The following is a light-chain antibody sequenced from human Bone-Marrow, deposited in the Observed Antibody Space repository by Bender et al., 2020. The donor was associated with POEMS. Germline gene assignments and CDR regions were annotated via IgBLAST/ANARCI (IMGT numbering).Light chain of an antibody. Sequence: QSVLTQPPSASGTPGQSVIISCSGTDSNFGGNNVNWYQHLPGTAPRLVVYSNYQRPSGVPDRFSASKSGTSASLDISGLQSEDEADYYCAAWDDSLNGFLSFGGGTKLTVL. J-gene: IGLJ2*01. CDR1: DSNFGGNN. CDR3: AAWDDSLNGFLS. V-gene: IGLV1-44*01. CDR2: SNY.